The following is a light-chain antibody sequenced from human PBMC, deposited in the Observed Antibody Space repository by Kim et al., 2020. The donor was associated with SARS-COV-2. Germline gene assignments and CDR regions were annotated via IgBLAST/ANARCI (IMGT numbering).Light chain of an antibody. CDR1: SNNVGNEG. Sequence: QTATVTCTGNSNNVGNEGVAWLQQHQGHPPKLLSCRNNNRPSGISERFSASRSGNTASLTITGLQPEDEADYYCSAWDSSLSAWVFGGGTQLTVL. CDR2: RNN. J-gene: IGLJ3*02. V-gene: IGLV10-54*01. CDR3: SAWDSSLSAWV.